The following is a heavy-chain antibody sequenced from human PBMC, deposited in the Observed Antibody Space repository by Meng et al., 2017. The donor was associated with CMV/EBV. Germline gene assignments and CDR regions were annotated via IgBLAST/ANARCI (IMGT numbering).Heavy chain of an antibody. V-gene: IGHV3-30*02. D-gene: IGHD3-3*01. CDR1: GLTLSSYG. Sequence: GESLKISCAASGLTLSSYGIHWVRQAPGKGLEWVAFIRYDGGKKEYVDSVKGRFTISRDNSKTTVNLQMNSLRAEDTAVYYCARAGFLEWAFDYWGQGTLVTVSS. CDR2: IRYDGGKK. J-gene: IGHJ4*02. CDR3: ARAGFLEWAFDY.